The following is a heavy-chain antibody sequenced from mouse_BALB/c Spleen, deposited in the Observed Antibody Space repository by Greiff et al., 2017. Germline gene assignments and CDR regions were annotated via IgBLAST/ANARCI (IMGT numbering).Heavy chain of an antibody. J-gene: IGHJ2*01. CDR2: INPSNGRT. CDR1: GYTFTSYW. CDR3: ARSLAGTNY. Sequence: QVQLQQSGAELVKPGASVKLSCKASGYTFTSYWMHWVKQRPGQGLEWIGEINPSNGRTNYNEKFKSKATLTVDKSSSTAYMQLSSLTSEDSAVYYCARSLAGTNYWGQGTTLTVSS. V-gene: IGHV1S81*02. D-gene: IGHD4-1*01.